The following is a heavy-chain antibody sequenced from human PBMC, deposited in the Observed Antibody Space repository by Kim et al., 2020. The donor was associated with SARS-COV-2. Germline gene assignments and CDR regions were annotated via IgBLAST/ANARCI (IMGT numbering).Heavy chain of an antibody. D-gene: IGHD3-22*01. V-gene: IGHV3-23*01. CDR2: ISGSGGST. J-gene: IGHJ4*02. CDR3: AKGHYDSSGYPGVYFDY. CDR1: GFTFSSYA. Sequence: GGSLRLSCAASGFTFSSYAMSWVRQAPGKGLEWVSAISGSGGSTYYADSVKGRFTISRDNSKTTLYLQMNSLRAEDTAVYYCAKGHYDSSGYPGVYFDYWGQGTLVTVSS.